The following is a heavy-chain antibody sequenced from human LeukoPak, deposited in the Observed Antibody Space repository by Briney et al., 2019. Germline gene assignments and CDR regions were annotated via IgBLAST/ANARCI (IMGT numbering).Heavy chain of an antibody. Sequence: SETLSLTCTVSGGSISSHYWTWIRQPPGKGLDWIGYIYSPGTTNYNPSLKSRVTISVDTSKNQFSLKLRSVTAADTAVYYCAKLGHPYWGQGTLVTVSS. CDR3: AKLGHPY. D-gene: IGHD3-16*01. CDR2: IYSPGTT. CDR1: GGSISSHY. J-gene: IGHJ4*02. V-gene: IGHV4-59*11.